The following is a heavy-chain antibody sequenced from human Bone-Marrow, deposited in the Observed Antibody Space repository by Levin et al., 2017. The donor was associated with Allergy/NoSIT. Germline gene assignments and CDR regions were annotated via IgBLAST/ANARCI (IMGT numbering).Heavy chain of an antibody. Sequence: SETLSLTCAVYGGSFSGYYWSWIRQPPGKGLEWIGEINHSGSTNYNPSLKSRVTISVDTSKNQFSLKLSSVTAADTAVYYCARVSSGVDYDILTGYYYYYYMDVWGKGTTVTVSS. CDR3: ARVSSGVDYDILTGYYYYYYMDV. CDR2: INHSGST. D-gene: IGHD3-9*01. J-gene: IGHJ6*03. CDR1: GGSFSGYY. V-gene: IGHV4-34*01.